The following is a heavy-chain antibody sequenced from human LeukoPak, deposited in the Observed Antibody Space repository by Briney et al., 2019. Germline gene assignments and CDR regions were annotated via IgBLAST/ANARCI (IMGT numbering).Heavy chain of an antibody. Sequence: ASVTVSCKASGYTFTGYYMHWVRQPPGQGLEWMGLINSNNSGTNYAQKFQGRVTMTRDTSIGTPYMSLSRLTYNDTHVYYCAPSRIGAVDYNWFDPWGEGNLVTVSS. CDR2: INSNNSGT. CDR3: APSRIGAVDYNWFDP. J-gene: IGHJ5*02. CDR1: GYTFTGYY. V-gene: IGHV1-2*02. D-gene: IGHD1-26*01.